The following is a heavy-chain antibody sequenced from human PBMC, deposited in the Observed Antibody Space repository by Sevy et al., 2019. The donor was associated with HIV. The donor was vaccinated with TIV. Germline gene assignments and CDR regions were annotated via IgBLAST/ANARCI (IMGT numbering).Heavy chain of an antibody. D-gene: IGHD6-19*01. CDR1: GLTFSTYW. CDR3: TKFYGTGSYVDY. V-gene: IGHV3-7*01. J-gene: IGHJ4*02. CDR2: IKEDGSEQ. Sequence: GGSLRLSCAASGLTFSTYWMSWVRQAPGKGLEWVANIKEDGSEQYYVHSVKGRFTVSRDNAKNSLYLQMKSLRAEDTAVYYCTKFYGTGSYVDYWGQGTLVTVSS.